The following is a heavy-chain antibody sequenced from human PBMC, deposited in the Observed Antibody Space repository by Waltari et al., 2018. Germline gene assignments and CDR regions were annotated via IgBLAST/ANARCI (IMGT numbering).Heavy chain of an antibody. CDR3: SKIISVTGSTS. CDR2: IIVKLAAA. CDR1: GGPFPNLV. J-gene: IGHJ4*02. V-gene: IGHV1-69*01. Sequence: VHLEQSGAVLKKPGSSVRVSCKASGGPFPNLVITWVRQAPGQGLEWMGGIIVKLAAANYAQKFQGRLSITADESTSTVYMDLSGLQSDDTAVYYCSKIISVTGSTSWGQGTLVTVSS. D-gene: IGHD1-1*01.